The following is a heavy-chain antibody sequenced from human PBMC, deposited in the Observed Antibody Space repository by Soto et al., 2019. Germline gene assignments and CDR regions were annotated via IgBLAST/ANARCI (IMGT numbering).Heavy chain of an antibody. D-gene: IGHD5-12*01. CDR2: IRSKAYGGTT. V-gene: IGHV3-49*03. Sequence: GGSLRLSCTASGFTFGDYAMSWFRQAPGKGLEWVGFIRSKAYGGTTEYAASVKGRFTISRDDSKSIAYLQMNSLKTEDTAVYYCTRDPYSGSLRKGPYYYYYGMDVWGQGTTVTVSS. J-gene: IGHJ6*02. CDR3: TRDPYSGSLRKGPYYYYYGMDV. CDR1: GFTFGDYA.